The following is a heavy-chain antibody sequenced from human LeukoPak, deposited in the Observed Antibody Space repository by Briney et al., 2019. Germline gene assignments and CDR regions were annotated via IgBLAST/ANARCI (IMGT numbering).Heavy chain of an antibody. Sequence: GASVKVSCKASGYTFTGYYMHWVRQALGQGLEWMGWINPTSGGTNYAQKFQGRVTMTRDTSISTAYMELSRLRSDDTAVYYCARVATIAVAGTLGYWGQGTLVTVSS. J-gene: IGHJ4*02. V-gene: IGHV1-2*02. CDR1: GYTFTGYY. CDR3: ARVATIAVAGTLGY. CDR2: INPTSGGT. D-gene: IGHD6-19*01.